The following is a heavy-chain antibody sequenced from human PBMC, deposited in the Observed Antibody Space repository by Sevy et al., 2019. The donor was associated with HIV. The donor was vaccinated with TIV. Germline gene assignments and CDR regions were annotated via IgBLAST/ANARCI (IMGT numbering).Heavy chain of an antibody. CDR2: FDPEDDEK. Sequence: ASVKVSCKVSGYTLTELSMQWVRQAPGKGLEWMGTFDPEDDEKIYAQKFQGRVTMTEDTSTDTAYMELGRLRSEDTAVYYCATTKDYYDTSGYPFDSWGQGTLVTVSS. CDR1: GYTLTELS. J-gene: IGHJ4*02. D-gene: IGHD3-22*01. V-gene: IGHV1-24*01. CDR3: ATTKDYYDTSGYPFDS.